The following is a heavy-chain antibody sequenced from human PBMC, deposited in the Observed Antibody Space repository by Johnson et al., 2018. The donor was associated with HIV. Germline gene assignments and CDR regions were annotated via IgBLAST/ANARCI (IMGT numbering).Heavy chain of an antibody. CDR1: GFTFSSYG. J-gene: IGHJ3*02. CDR3: ARRAHDAFDI. Sequence: QEQLVESGGGVVQPGRSLRLSCAAFGFTFSSYGIHWVRQAPGKGLEWVAVIWYDGINKYYADSVRGRFTISRDNSKNTLFLQMGSLRAEDMAVYYCARRAHDAFDIWGQGTMVTVSS. V-gene: IGHV3-30*19. CDR2: IWYDGINK.